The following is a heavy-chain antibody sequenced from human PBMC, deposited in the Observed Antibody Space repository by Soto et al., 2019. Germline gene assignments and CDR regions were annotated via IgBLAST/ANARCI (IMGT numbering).Heavy chain of an antibody. J-gene: IGHJ4*02. V-gene: IGHV1-69*02. CDR3: ARGGVAGFDY. D-gene: IGHD6-19*01. Sequence: QVQLGHSGAEVKKSGSSVKVSCKASGGTFSSYSISWVRQAPGEGLEWMGRIIPILGIANDAQKFQGRVTITADKSTSTAYMELSSLRVEDTAVYHFARGGVAGFDYWGQGTLVTVSS. CDR2: IIPILGIA. CDR1: GGTFSSYS.